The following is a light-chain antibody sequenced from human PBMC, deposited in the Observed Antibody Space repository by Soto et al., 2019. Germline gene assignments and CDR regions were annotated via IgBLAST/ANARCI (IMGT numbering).Light chain of an antibody. CDR1: QSVLYSSNSKNF. V-gene: IGKV4-1*01. CDR3: QQYYSTLWT. J-gene: IGKJ1*01. Sequence: DIVMTQSPDSLAVSLGERATINCKSSQSVLYSSNSKNFLSWYQQKPGQPPQLLISWASTRESGVPDRFSGSGSGTDFTITISSLQAEDVAVYYCQQYYSTLWTFGQGTKVEIK. CDR2: WAS.